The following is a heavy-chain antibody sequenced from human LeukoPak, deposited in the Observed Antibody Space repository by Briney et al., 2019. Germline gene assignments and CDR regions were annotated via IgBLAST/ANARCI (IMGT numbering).Heavy chain of an antibody. J-gene: IGHJ5*02. CDR2: ISAYNGNT. CDR1: GYTFTSYG. V-gene: IGHV1-18*01. Sequence: ASVKVSCKASGYTFTSYGISWVRQAPGQGLEWMGWISAYNGNTNYAQKLQGRVTMTTDTSTSTAYMELRSLRSDDTAVYYCARAAVIRRELNWFDPWGQGTLVTVSS. CDR3: ARAAVIRRELNWFDP. D-gene: IGHD3-10*01.